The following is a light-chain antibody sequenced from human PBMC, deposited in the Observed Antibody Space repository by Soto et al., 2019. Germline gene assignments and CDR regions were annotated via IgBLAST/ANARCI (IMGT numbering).Light chain of an antibody. CDR1: HGLLHTDGKSY. CDR3: MQNLQLPWT. CDR2: EVS. Sequence: DIVMTQTPLSLSVTPGQPASISCTSSHGLLHTDGKSYLSWYLQKPGQPPQLLISEVSDRFSGVPDRFSGGGSGTDFTLKISRVEAEDVGVYYCMQNLQLPWTFGQGTKVEMK. V-gene: IGKV2D-29*01. J-gene: IGKJ1*01.